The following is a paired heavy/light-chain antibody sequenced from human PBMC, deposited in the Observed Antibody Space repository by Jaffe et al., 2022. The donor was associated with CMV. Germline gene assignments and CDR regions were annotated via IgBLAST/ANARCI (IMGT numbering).Heavy chain of an antibody. CDR2: IWYDGSRQ. CDR3: ARDVCTITTCLDS. D-gene: IGHD2-2*01. Sequence: QVQLVESGGDVVQPGRSLRLSCAASGFTFSTHGMNWVRQAPGKGLEWVAFIWYDGSRQYYADSVKGRFTISRDNSKNTLYLQMNSLRAEDTAVYYCARDVCTITTCLDSLGQGTLVTVSS. V-gene: IGHV3-33*01. CDR1: GFTFSTHG. J-gene: IGHJ5*01.
Light chain of an antibody. Sequence: QSVLTQPPSVSAAPGQKVTISCSGSSSNIGNNYVSWYHQLPGTAPKLLIYDNNKRPSGIPDRFSGSKSGTSATLGITGLQTGDEADYYCGTWDSSLSVWVFGGGTKLTVL. J-gene: IGLJ3*02. CDR2: DNN. CDR3: GTWDSSLSVWV. CDR1: SSNIGNNY. V-gene: IGLV1-51*01.